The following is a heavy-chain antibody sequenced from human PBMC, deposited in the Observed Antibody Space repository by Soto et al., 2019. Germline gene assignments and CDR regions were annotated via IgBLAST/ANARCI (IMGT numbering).Heavy chain of an antibody. J-gene: IGHJ5*02. D-gene: IGHD2-2*01. CDR2: IYYSGST. CDR1: GGSISSGGYY. CDR3: ARHVVPAAMADNWIDP. Sequence: SETLSLTCTVPGGSISSGGYYWSWIRQHPGKGLEWIGYIYYSGSTYYNPSLKSRVTISVDTSKNQFSLKLSSVTAADTAVYYCARHVVPAAMADNWIDPWGQGTLVTVSS. V-gene: IGHV4-31*03.